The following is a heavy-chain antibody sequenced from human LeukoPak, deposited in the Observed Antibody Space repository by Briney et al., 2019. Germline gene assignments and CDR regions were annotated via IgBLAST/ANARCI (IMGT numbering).Heavy chain of an antibody. J-gene: IGHJ4*02. D-gene: IGHD6-19*01. V-gene: IGHV3-23*01. CDR2: INRGGGST. CDR1: GFTFSDVW. Sequence: GGSVRLSCAASGFTFSDVWMMCVRHAPGKGLEWVSYINRGGGSTYYAHYGKGRLTISRNKSKNTLYLQMNSLRAEDPAVYYSAKGTPFSVAGSPFESWGQGALVTVSS. CDR3: AKGTPFSVAGSPFES.